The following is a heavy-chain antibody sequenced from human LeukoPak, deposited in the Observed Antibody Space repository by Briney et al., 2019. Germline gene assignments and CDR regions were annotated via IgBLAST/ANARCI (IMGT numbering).Heavy chain of an antibody. D-gene: IGHD5-12*01. J-gene: IGHJ4*02. CDR2: ISSSGSTT. CDR3: AIARGYDLVPKRYYFDY. CDR1: GFTFSNYE. V-gene: IGHV3-48*03. Sequence: GGSLRLSCAASGFTFSNYEMNWVRQAPGKGLEWVSYISSSGSTTYYADSVKGRFTISRDNAKNSLYLQMNSLRAEDTAVYYWAIARGYDLVPKRYYFDYWGQGTLVTVSP.